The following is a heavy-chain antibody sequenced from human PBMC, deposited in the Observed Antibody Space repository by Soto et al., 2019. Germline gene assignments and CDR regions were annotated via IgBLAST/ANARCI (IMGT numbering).Heavy chain of an antibody. Sequence: WASVKVSCKASGYTFTSYGISWVRQAPGQGLEWMGWISAYNGNTNYAQKLQGRVTMTTDTSTSTAYMELRSLRSDDTAVYYCARDWHYYDSSGYHAFDIWGQGTMVTVSS. CDR3: ARDWHYYDSSGYHAFDI. J-gene: IGHJ3*02. D-gene: IGHD3-22*01. V-gene: IGHV1-18*01. CDR2: ISAYNGNT. CDR1: GYTFTSYG.